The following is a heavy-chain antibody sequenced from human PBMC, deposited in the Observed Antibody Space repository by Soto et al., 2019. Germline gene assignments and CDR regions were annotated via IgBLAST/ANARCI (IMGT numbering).Heavy chain of an antibody. D-gene: IGHD2-21*02. Sequence: QLQLQESGPGLVKPSETLSLTCSVSGGSISSSSYFWGWIRQPPGKGLEWIGSIYYSGSTYYNPSLNGRVTVSVDASNNQFSLKLSSVTAADTAVYYCARHPSDFWFDPWGQGTLVTVSS. CDR2: IYYSGST. J-gene: IGHJ5*02. CDR3: ARHPSDFWFDP. CDR1: GGSISSSSYF. V-gene: IGHV4-39*01.